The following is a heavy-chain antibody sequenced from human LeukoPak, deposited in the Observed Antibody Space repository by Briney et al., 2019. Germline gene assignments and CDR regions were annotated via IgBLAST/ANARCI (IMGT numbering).Heavy chain of an antibody. D-gene: IGHD3-16*01. J-gene: IGHJ4*02. CDR1: GYSFGSYW. Sequence: GESLKISCKGSGYSFGSYWIGWVRHVPGKGLDWTGMIYPGDSDTEYSPSFEGQVTISADKSIDTAYLQWSSLKASDTAMYYCTRRGDSDRDFWGQGTLVTVSS. CDR3: TRRGDSDRDF. V-gene: IGHV5-51*01. CDR2: IYPGDSDT.